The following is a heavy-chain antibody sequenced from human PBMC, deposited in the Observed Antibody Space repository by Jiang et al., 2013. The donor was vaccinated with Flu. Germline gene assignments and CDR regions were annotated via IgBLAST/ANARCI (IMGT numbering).Heavy chain of an antibody. V-gene: IGHV4-34*01. Sequence: PSETLSLTCAVYGGFFTGYYWSWIRQPPGRGWSGIGKINHGGSTHYNPSLRSRVTLSIDTSRNQFSLKLSSLTAADTAVYYCARGSHAEDDSSGNTGNYGMDVWGQGTTVTVSS. D-gene: IGHD3-22*01. J-gene: IGHJ6*02. CDR3: ARGSHAEDDSSGNTGNYGMDV. CDR2: INHGGST. CDR1: GGFFTGYY.